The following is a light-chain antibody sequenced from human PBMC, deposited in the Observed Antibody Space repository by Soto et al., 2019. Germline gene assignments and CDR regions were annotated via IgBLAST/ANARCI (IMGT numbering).Light chain of an antibody. V-gene: IGKV1-6*01. Sequence: AIQMTQSPSSLSASVGDRVTITCRASQDISDDVGWYQQTPGKAPKLLISGASRLQSGVPSRVSRSGSGAAFTLTITILRPEASDTYYCLQHHNYPRTFGQGTKVEI. CDR2: GAS. J-gene: IGKJ1*01. CDR1: QDISDD. CDR3: LQHHNYPRT.